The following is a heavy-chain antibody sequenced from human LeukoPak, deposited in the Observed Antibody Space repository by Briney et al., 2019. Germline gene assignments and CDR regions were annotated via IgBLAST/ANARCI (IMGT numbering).Heavy chain of an antibody. Sequence: GGSLRLSCAASGFTLSSHWMYWVRQVPGKGLVWVSVINRDGSSTSYADFEKGRFTISRDNAKNSLYLQMNSLRAEDTAVYYCARGSGVQVWSSLDYWGQGTLVTVSS. CDR1: GFTLSSHW. CDR3: ARGSGVQVWSSLDY. CDR2: INRDGSST. V-gene: IGHV3-74*01. D-gene: IGHD5-18*01. J-gene: IGHJ4*02.